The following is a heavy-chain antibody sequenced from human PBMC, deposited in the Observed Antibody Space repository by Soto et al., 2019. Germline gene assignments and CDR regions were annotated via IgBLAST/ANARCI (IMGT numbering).Heavy chain of an antibody. CDR2: INQSGIT. D-gene: IGHD6-13*01. CDR1: GGSFSNYY. Sequence: SETLSLTCAVYGGSFSNYYWSWIRQPPGKGMEWIGEINQSGITNYNPSLKSRVTISEDASKNQFSLKLSSVTAADTAVYYCARGNGIASRPADYWGQGTLVTVSS. V-gene: IGHV4-34*01. J-gene: IGHJ4*02. CDR3: ARGNGIASRPADY.